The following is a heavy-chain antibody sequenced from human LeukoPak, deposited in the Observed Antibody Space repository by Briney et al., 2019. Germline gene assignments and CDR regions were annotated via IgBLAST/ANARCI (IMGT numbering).Heavy chain of an antibody. Sequence: SETLSLTCTVSSDSISSYYWSWIRQPPGKGLEWIGFIYYSGSTNYNPSLRSRVTISVDTSKNQFSLKLTSVSAADTAVYYCARERRINMVRGLMMGAFDIWGQGTIVTVSS. J-gene: IGHJ3*02. CDR2: IYYSGST. D-gene: IGHD3-10*01. CDR3: ARERRINMVRGLMMGAFDI. V-gene: IGHV4-59*01. CDR1: SDSISSYY.